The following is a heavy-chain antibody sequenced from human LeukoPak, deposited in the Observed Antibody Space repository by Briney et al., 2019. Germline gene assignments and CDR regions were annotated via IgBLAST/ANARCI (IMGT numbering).Heavy chain of an antibody. D-gene: IGHD1/OR15-1a*01. CDR2: IKQDGSEK. V-gene: IGHV3-7*01. Sequence: GGSLRLSCAASGFTFSNYWMSWVRQAPGKGLEWVANIKQDGSEKYYVDSVKGRFTISRDNDKNSLYLQMNSLRAEDTAVYYCARERATNRDVWGQGTTVTVSS. J-gene: IGHJ6*02. CDR1: GFTFSNYW. CDR3: ARERATNRDV.